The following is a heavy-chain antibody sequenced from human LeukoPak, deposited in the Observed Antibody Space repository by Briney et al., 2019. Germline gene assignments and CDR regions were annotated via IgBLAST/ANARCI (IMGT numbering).Heavy chain of an antibody. CDR3: ARVRAYDGSGYYYGTEYWYFDL. J-gene: IGHJ2*01. Sequence: SETLSLTCTVSGGSISSSSYYWGWIRQPPGKGLEWIGYIYYSGSTYYNPSLKSRVTISVDTSKNQFSLKLSSVTAADTAVYYCARVRAYDGSGYYYGTEYWYFDLWGRGTLVTVSS. V-gene: IGHV4-30-4*08. CDR2: IYYSGST. D-gene: IGHD3-22*01. CDR1: GGSISSSSYY.